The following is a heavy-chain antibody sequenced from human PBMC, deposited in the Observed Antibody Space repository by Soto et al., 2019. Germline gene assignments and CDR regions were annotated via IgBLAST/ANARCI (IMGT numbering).Heavy chain of an antibody. CDR2: TGSGTGPG. V-gene: IGHV1-69*06. D-gene: IGHD2-15*01. J-gene: IGHJ4*02. Sequence: QVQLVQSGTEVKKPGSSVKVSCKASGGSLSTNPISWVRQAPGQGLEWMGGTGSGTGPGNHAQKFQGRLTVTAEKSTGTVYMELTNLSSEDTAVYYCAWRDSGGFYRFFDSWGQGTLITVSS. CDR1: GGSLSTNP. CDR3: AWRDSGGFYRFFDS.